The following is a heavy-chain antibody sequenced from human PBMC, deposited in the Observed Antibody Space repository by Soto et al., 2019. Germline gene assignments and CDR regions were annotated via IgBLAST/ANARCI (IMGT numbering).Heavy chain of an antibody. V-gene: IGHV4-59*01. J-gene: IGHJ4*02. D-gene: IGHD2-21*02. CDR1: GGSISSYY. CDR2: IYYSGST. CDR3: ARSIVVLTPINYFHY. Sequence: SETLSLTCTVSGGSISSYYWSWIRQPSGKGLEWIGYIYYSGSTNYNPSLKSRVTISVDTSKNQFSLKLSSVTAADTAVYYCARSIVVLTPINYFHYWGQATPVTVSS.